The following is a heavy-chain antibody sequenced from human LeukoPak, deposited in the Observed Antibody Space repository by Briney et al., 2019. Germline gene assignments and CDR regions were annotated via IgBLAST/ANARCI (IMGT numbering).Heavy chain of an antibody. CDR3: ARHVYGKGDFDY. CDR1: GGSISSGGYY. V-gene: IGHV4-61*08. Sequence: PSETLSLTCTVSGGSISSGGYYWSWIRQPPGKGLEWIGYIYTSGSTNYNPSLKSRVTISVDTSKNQFSLKLSSVTAADTAVYYCARHVYGKGDFDYWGQGTLVTVSS. D-gene: IGHD4-17*01. CDR2: IYTSGST. J-gene: IGHJ4*02.